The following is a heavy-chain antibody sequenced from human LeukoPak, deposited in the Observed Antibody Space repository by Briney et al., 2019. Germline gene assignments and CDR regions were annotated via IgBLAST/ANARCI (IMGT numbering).Heavy chain of an antibody. J-gene: IGHJ1*01. CDR1: GFTVSSNY. V-gene: IGHV3-66*01. CDR3: ARDTDYYGSGRHGYFDH. CDR2: IYSGGST. Sequence: PGGSLRLSCAASGFTVSSNYMSWVRQAPGKGLEWVSLIYSGGSTYSADSVKGRFTISRDNSKNTLHLQMNNLRAEDTAMYYCARDTDYYGSGRHGYFDHWGQGTLVTVSS. D-gene: IGHD3-10*01.